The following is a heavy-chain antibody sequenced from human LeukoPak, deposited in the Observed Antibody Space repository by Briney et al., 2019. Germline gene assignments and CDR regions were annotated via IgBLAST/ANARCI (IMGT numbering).Heavy chain of an antibody. J-gene: IGHJ3*02. CDR3: ARRYCGGDCYYDAFDI. CDR1: GYTFTGYY. Sequence: GASVKVSCKASGYTFTGYYMHWVRQAPGQGLEWMGWINPNSGGTNYAQKFQGWVTMTRDTSISTAYMELSRLRSDDTAVYYCARRYCGGDCYYDAFDIWGQGTMVIVSS. D-gene: IGHD2-21*02. CDR2: INPNSGGT. V-gene: IGHV1-2*04.